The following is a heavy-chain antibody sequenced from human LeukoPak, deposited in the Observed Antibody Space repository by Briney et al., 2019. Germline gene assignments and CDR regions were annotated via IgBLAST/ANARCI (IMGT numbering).Heavy chain of an antibody. Sequence: GGSLRLSCAAFGFPLSSYAMSWVRQAPGKGLEWVSATSSSDAGTYHADSVRGRFTISRDNSKNTLYLQMNSLRVEDAAVYYCARDKGYYMDVWGKGTTVTVSS. CDR1: GFPLSSYA. CDR2: TSSSDAGT. CDR3: ARDKGYYMDV. J-gene: IGHJ6*03. V-gene: IGHV3-23*01.